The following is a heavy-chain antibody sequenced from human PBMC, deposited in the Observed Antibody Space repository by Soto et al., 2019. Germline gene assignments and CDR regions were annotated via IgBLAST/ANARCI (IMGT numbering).Heavy chain of an antibody. Sequence: LSLTCTVSGGSISSSSYYWGWIRQPPGKGLEWVGRTRNKANSYTTEYAASVKGRFTISRDDSKNSLYLQMNSLKTEDTAVYYCASVGYDFWSGPRMDVWGKGTTVTVSS. CDR3: ASVGYDFWSGPRMDV. J-gene: IGHJ6*03. CDR2: TRNKANSYTT. V-gene: IGHV3-72*01. D-gene: IGHD3-3*01. CDR1: GGSISSSSYY.